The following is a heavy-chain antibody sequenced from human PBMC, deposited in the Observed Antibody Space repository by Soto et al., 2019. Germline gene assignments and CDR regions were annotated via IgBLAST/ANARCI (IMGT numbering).Heavy chain of an antibody. CDR2: ISGSGGST. D-gene: IGHD6-19*01. CDR3: AKVDGSGWYYFDY. CDR1: GFTFSSYA. Sequence: GGSLRLCCAASGFTFSSYAMTWVRQAPGKGLEWVSAISGSGGSTYYADSVKGRFTISRDNSKNTLYLQMNSLRAEDTAVYYCAKVDGSGWYYFDYSGQGTLVTVSS. V-gene: IGHV3-23*01. J-gene: IGHJ4*02.